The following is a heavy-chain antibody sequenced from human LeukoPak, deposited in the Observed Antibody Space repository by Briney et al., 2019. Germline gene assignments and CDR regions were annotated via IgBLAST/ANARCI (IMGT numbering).Heavy chain of an antibody. J-gene: IGHJ4*02. D-gene: IGHD3-9*01. V-gene: IGHV3-23*01. CDR3: AKAYYDILTGYQYFDY. CDR1: GFTFSSFA. Sequence: PGGSLRLSCAASGFTFSSFAMTWVRQAPGKGLEWVSGISGNSHSTNSADSVRGRFTISRDNSKNTLYLQMKSLRAEDTAVYYCAKAYYDILTGYQYFDYWGQGTLVTVSS. CDR2: ISGNSHST.